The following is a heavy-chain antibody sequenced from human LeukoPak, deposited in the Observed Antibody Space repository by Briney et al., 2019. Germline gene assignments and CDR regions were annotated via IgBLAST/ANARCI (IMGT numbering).Heavy chain of an antibody. D-gene: IGHD1-26*01. V-gene: IGHV4-39*07. J-gene: IGHJ4*02. CDR1: SGSISTSNYY. Sequence: SETLSLTCTVSSGSISTSNYYWGWVRQPPGKALEWIGNIFYSGSTYYSPSLRSRVTISLDTSRNQFSLKLASVTAADTAVYYCARRLLVGGIDSWGQGNLVTVSS. CDR3: ARRLLVGGIDS. CDR2: IFYSGST.